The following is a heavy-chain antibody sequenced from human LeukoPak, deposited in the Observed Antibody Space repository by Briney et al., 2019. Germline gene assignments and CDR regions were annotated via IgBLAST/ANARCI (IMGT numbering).Heavy chain of an antibody. Sequence: GGSLRLSCAASGFTFSSYEMNWVRQAPGKGLEWVSSISSSSSYIYYADSVKGRFTISRDNAKNSLYLQMNSLRAEDTAVYYCARENTIFGVYYGMDVWGQGTTVTVSS. CDR3: ARENTIFGVYYGMDV. J-gene: IGHJ6*02. D-gene: IGHD3-3*01. CDR2: ISSSSSYI. CDR1: GFTFSSYE. V-gene: IGHV3-21*01.